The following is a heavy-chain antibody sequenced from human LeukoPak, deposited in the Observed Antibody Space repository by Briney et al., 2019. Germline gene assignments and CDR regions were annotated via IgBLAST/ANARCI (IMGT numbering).Heavy chain of an antibody. CDR1: GFTFSNFA. CDR2: ISGSGST. J-gene: IGHJ4*02. D-gene: IGHD3-3*01. V-gene: IGHV3-23*01. CDR3: ARGITAFGVPGATYYFDY. Sequence: GGSLRLSCTASGFTFSNFAMNWVRQTPGKGLEWVSVISGSGSTYYADSVRGRFTVSRDNSKHSMSLQMNTLRAEDTAVYYCARGITAFGVPGATYYFDYWGQGTLVTVSS.